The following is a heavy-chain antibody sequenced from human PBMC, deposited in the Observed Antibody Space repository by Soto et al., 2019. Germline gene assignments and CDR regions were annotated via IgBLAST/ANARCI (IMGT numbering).Heavy chain of an antibody. CDR1: GYTFTSYY. V-gene: IGHV1-46*01. J-gene: IGHJ3*02. D-gene: IGHD3-22*01. Sequence: GASVKVSCKASGYTFTSYYMHWVRQAPGQGLEWMGIINPSGGSTSYAQKLQGRVTMTRDTSTSTVYMELSSLRSEDTAVYYCARDPIGYYDSSGSDAFDIWGQGTMVTVSS. CDR2: INPSGGST. CDR3: ARDPIGYYDSSGSDAFDI.